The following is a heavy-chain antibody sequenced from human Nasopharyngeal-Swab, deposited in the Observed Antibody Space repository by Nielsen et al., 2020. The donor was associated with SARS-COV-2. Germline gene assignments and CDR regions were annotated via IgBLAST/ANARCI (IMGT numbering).Heavy chain of an antibody. D-gene: IGHD3-10*01. J-gene: IGHJ4*02. V-gene: IGHV1-3*01. CDR1: GYTFTSYA. CDR2: INAGNGNT. Sequence: ASVKVSCKASGYTFTSYAMHWVRQAPGQRLEWMGWINAGNGNTKYSQKFQGRVTITRDTSASTAYMELSSLRSEDTAVYYCAREGIYYGSGGGDYWGQGTLVTVSS. CDR3: AREGIYYGSGGGDY.